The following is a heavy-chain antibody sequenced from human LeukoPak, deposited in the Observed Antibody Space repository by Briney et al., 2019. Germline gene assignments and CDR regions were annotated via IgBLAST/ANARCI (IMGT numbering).Heavy chain of an antibody. D-gene: IGHD3-3*01. CDR1: GGSFSGYY. CDR2: INHSGST. CDR3: ARLRTYDFWSGYRDAFDI. Sequence: SGTLSLTCAVYGGSFSGYYWSWIRQPPGKGLEWIGEINHSGSTNYNPSLKSRVTISVDTSKNQFSLKLSSVTAADTAVYYCARLRTYDFWSGYRDAFDIWGQGTMVTVSS. J-gene: IGHJ3*02. V-gene: IGHV4-34*01.